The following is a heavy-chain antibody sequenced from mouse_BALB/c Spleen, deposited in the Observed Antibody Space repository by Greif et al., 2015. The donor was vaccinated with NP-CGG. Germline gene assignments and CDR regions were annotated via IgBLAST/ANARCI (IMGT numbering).Heavy chain of an antibody. V-gene: IGHV1S29*02. Sequence: SGPELVKPGASVKISCKASGYTFTDYNMHWVKQSHGKSLEWIGYIYPYNGGTGYNQKFKSKATLTVDNSSSTAYMELRSLTSEDSAVYYCTLITTGVDYWGQGTTLTVSS. CDR2: IYPYNGGT. D-gene: IGHD1-1*01. J-gene: IGHJ2*01. CDR3: TLITTGVDY. CDR1: GYTFTDYN.